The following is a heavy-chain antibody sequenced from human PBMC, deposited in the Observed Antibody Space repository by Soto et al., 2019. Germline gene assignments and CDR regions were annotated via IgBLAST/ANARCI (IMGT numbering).Heavy chain of an antibody. CDR2: IYYSGST. V-gene: IGHV4-59*01. Sequence: SETLSLTCTVSGGSISSYYWSWIRQPPGKGLEWIGYIYYSGSTNYNPSLKSRVTISVDTSKNQFSLTLSSVTAADTAVYYCARDLAYSYGPYYYYHGMDVWGQGTTVTVSS. CDR3: ARDLAYSYGPYYYYHGMDV. J-gene: IGHJ6*02. CDR1: GGSISSYY. D-gene: IGHD5-18*01.